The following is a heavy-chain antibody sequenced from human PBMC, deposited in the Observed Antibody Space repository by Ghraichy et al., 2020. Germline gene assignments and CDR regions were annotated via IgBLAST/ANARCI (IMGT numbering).Heavy chain of an antibody. Sequence: GESLNISCAASGFTFSSYGMHWVRQAPGKGLEWVAVISNDGSNKYYADSVKGRFTISRDNFKNTLYLQMNSLRTEDTALYYCTTSGSSGIWGQGTIVTVSS. CDR3: TTSGSSGI. V-gene: IGHV3-30*03. D-gene: IGHD1-26*01. CDR2: ISNDGSNK. CDR1: GFTFSSYG. J-gene: IGHJ3*02.